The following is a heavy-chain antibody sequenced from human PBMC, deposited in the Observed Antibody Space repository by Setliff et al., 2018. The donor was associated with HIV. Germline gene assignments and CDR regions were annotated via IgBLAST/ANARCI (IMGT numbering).Heavy chain of an antibody. D-gene: IGHD3-16*02. Sequence: SETLSLTCPVSGGSINNGAYYWSWIRHQPGRGLEWIGNIYYNGITHYNPSLKSRLSISIDTSKNQFYLQLNSVTAADTSVFYCAREIVRVALDIWGPGTAVTVSS. CDR2: IYYNGIT. CDR1: GGSINNGAYY. V-gene: IGHV4-31*03. CDR3: AREIVRVALDI. J-gene: IGHJ3*02.